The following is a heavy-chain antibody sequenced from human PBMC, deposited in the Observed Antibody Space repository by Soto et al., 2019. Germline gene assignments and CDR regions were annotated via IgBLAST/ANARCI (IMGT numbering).Heavy chain of an antibody. D-gene: IGHD3-9*01. CDR3: ASGAIRLRYFDWSFLGP. Sequence: PSETLSRTCTVSGGSISSYYWSWIRQPPGKGLEWIGYIYYSGSTNYNPSLKSRVTISVDTSKNQFSLNLISVTAADTAVYYCASGAIRLRYFDWSFLGPWGQGTLVTVSS. CDR1: GGSISSYY. J-gene: IGHJ5*02. V-gene: IGHV4-59*01. CDR2: IYYSGST.